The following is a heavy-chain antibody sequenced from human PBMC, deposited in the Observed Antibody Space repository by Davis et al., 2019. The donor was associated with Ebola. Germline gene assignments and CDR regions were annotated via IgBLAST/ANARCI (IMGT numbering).Heavy chain of an antibody. CDR3: AIGGDGYSYGIDY. CDR2: IKQDGSEK. J-gene: IGHJ4*02. D-gene: IGHD5-18*01. V-gene: IGHV3-7*03. Sequence: GESLKISCAASGFTFSSYWMSWVRQAPGKGLEWVANIKQDGSEKYYVDSVKGRFTISRDNAKNSLYLQMNSLRAEETAVYYCAIGGDGYSYGIDYWGQGTLVTVSS. CDR1: GFTFSSYW.